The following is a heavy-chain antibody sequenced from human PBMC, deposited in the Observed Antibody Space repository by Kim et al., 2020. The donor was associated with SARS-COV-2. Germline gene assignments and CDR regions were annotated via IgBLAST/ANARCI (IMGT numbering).Heavy chain of an antibody. Sequence: GGSLRLSCAASGFTFSSYSMNWVRQAPGKGLEWVSSISSSSSYIYYADSVKGRFTISRDNAKNSLYLQMNSLRAEDTAVYYCARAVTIFGVVIGAFDILGQGTMVTVSS. CDR1: GFTFSSYS. CDR3: ARAVTIFGVVIGAFDI. V-gene: IGHV3-21*01. CDR2: ISSSSSYI. J-gene: IGHJ3*02. D-gene: IGHD3-3*01.